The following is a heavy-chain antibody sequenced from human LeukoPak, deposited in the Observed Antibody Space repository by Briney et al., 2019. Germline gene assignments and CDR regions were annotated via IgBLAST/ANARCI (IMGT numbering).Heavy chain of an antibody. CDR3: AKPRYSSSWYEGFDS. CDR2: ISYDGTKK. J-gene: IGHJ4*02. D-gene: IGHD6-13*01. V-gene: IGHV3-30*18. Sequence: GGSLRLSCAASGFTFSSYEMNWVRQAPGKGLEWVAVISYDGTKKYYGDSVMGRFIISRDNSKNTLYLEMNSLRAEDTAVYMCAKPRYSSSWYEGFDSWGQGTLVTVSS. CDR1: GFTFSSYE.